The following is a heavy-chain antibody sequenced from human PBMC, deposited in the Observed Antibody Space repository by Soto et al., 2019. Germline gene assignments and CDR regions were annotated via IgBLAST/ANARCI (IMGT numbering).Heavy chain of an antibody. Sequence: SESLSLTCTVSGGSISSYYWSWIRQPPGKGLEWIGYIYYSGSTNYNPSLKSRVTISVDTSKNQFSLKLSSVTAADTAVYYCARDGSGSPQGYYYGMDVWGQGTTVTVSS. CDR1: GGSISSYY. J-gene: IGHJ6*02. CDR2: IYYSGST. CDR3: ARDGSGSPQGYYYGMDV. V-gene: IGHV4-59*01. D-gene: IGHD3-10*01.